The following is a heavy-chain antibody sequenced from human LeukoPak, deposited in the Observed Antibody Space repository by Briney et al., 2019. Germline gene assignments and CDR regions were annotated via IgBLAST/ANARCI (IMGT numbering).Heavy chain of an antibody. CDR1: GYTFTSYY. CDR2: INPSGGST. J-gene: IGHJ3*02. D-gene: IGHD4-17*01. Sequence: ASVTVSFKASGYTFTSYYMHWVRQAPGQGLEWMGTINPSGGSTTYAQKFQGRVTMTRDTSTSTVYMELSSLRSEDTAVYYCARGRGDYGDYVKDAFDIWGQGTMVTVSS. V-gene: IGHV1-46*01. CDR3: ARGRGDYGDYVKDAFDI.